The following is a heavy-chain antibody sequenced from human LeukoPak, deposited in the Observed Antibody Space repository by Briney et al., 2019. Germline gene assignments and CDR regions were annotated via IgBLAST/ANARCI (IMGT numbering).Heavy chain of an antibody. D-gene: IGHD3-9*01. Sequence: PGGSLRLSCAASGFTFDDYGMSWVRQAPGKGLEWVSGINWNGGSTGYADSVKGRFTISRDSAKNSLYLQMNSLRAEDTALYYCARNYDILTGYRLDAFDIWGQGTMVTVSS. J-gene: IGHJ3*02. CDR3: ARNYDILTGYRLDAFDI. CDR2: INWNGGST. V-gene: IGHV3-20*04. CDR1: GFTFDDYG.